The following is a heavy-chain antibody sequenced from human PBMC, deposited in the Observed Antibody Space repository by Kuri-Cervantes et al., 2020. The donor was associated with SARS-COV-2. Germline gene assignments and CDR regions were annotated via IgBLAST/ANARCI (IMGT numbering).Heavy chain of an antibody. CDR3: ASYYYDCRDYRDSDY. CDR1: GYTFTSYS. D-gene: IGHD3-16*01. J-gene: IGHJ4*02. CDR2: ISTYNGHT. Sequence: ASVKVSCKAFGYTFTSYSISWVRQAPGQGLEWMGWISTYNGHTNYTQKFQGRVTITADESTRIVYMELSSLRSEDTAIYYCASYYYDCRDYRDSDYWGQGTPVTVSS. V-gene: IGHV1-18*04.